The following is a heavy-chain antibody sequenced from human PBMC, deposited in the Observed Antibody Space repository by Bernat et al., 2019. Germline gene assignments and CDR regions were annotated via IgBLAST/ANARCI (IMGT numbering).Heavy chain of an antibody. Sequence: QVQLQQWGAGLLKPSETLSLTCAVYGGSFSGYYWSWIRQLPGKGLEWIGEINHSGSTNYNPSLKSRVTISVDTSKNQFSLKLSSVTAADTAVYYCARGYDSSGGSSALDYWGQGTLVTVSS. CDR3: ARGYDSSGGSSALDY. D-gene: IGHD2-15*01. CDR2: INHSGST. CDR1: GGSFSGYY. V-gene: IGHV4-34*01. J-gene: IGHJ4*02.